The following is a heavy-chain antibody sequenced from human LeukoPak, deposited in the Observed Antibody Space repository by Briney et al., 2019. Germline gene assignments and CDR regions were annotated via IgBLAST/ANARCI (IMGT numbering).Heavy chain of an antibody. D-gene: IGHD2-2*02. V-gene: IGHV1-18*01. CDR3: ARDPPSRGPLSIPDY. CDR1: GYTFTSYG. J-gene: IGHJ4*02. CDR2: ISAYNGNT. Sequence: ASVKVSCKASGYTFTSYGISWVRQAPGQGLEWMGWISAYNGNTNYAQKLQGRVTMTTDTSTSTAYMELRSLRSDDTAVYYCARDPPSRGPLSIPDYWGQGTLVTVSS.